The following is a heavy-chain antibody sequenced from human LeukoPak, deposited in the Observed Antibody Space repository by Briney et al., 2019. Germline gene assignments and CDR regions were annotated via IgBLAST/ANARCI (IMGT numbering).Heavy chain of an antibody. V-gene: IGHV4-59*11. Sequence: PSETLSLTCTVSNDSISPLYWGWIRQPPGKGLEFIGYILYSGTTNFNPSLKSRVTLSVDTSKNQFSLRLNSVTAADTAVYYCARGGSAAKYYFDSWGQGTLVTVSS. CDR1: NDSISPLY. J-gene: IGHJ4*02. CDR3: ARGGSAAKYYFDS. CDR2: ILYSGTT. D-gene: IGHD6-13*01.